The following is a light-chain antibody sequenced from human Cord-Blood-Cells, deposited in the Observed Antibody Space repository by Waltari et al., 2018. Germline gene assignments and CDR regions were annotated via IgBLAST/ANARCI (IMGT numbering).Light chain of an antibody. CDR3: QSADSSGTWV. J-gene: IGLJ3*02. CDR1: ALPKQY. Sequence: SYELTQPPSVSVSPGQTARITCSGDALPKQYAYWYQQKPGQAPVLVIYKDSERASGIPERFSGSSSGTTVTLNISGVQAEDEADYYCQSADSSGTWVFGGGTKLTVL. CDR2: KDS. V-gene: IGLV3-25*03.